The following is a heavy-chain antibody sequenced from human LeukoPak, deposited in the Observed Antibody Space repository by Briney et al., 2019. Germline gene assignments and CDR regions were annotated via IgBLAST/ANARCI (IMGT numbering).Heavy chain of an antibody. CDR1: GGSIRSYY. V-gene: IGHV4-59*01. D-gene: IGHD1-26*01. CDR3: ARDQRYRGAYGLDV. Sequence: SAILPLTCTISGGSIRSYYWSWIRQPPGKGLEWIGYIYYSGSTNYNPSLKSRVTISVEMSKNQFSLRLSSVTAADTAVYYCARDQRYRGAYGLDVWGQGTTVTVSS. CDR2: IYYSGST. J-gene: IGHJ6*02.